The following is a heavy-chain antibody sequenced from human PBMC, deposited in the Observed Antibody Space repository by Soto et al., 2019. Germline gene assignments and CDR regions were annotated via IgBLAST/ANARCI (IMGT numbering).Heavy chain of an antibody. V-gene: IGHV3-15*07. CDR2: IKSKTDGGTT. Sequence: GGSLRLSCAASGFTFSNAWMNWVRQAPGKGLEWVGRIKSKTDGGTTDYAAPVKGRFTISRDDSKNTLYLQMNSLKTEDTAVYYCTTSVLEWLLYRYYYYYGMDVWGQGTTVTVSS. J-gene: IGHJ6*02. D-gene: IGHD3-3*01. CDR3: TTSVLEWLLYRYYYYYGMDV. CDR1: GFTFSNAW.